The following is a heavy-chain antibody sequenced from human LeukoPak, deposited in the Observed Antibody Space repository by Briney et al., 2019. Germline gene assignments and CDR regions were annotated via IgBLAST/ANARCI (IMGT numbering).Heavy chain of an antibody. CDR3: AKLLNDYGDYYFDY. CDR2: ISGSGGST. J-gene: IGHJ4*02. D-gene: IGHD4-17*01. V-gene: IGHV3-23*01. Sequence: RPGGSLRLSCAASGFTFSSYGMSWVRQAPGKGLEWVSAISGSGGSTYYADSVKGRFTISRDNSKNTLYLQMNSLRAEDTAVYYCAKLLNDYGDYYFDYWGQGTLVTVSS. CDR1: GFTFSSYG.